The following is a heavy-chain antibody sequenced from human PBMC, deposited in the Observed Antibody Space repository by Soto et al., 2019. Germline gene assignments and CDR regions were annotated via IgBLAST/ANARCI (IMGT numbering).Heavy chain of an antibody. D-gene: IGHD1-26*01. CDR2: IYYSGST. CDR3: ARAGLGDGSDY. Sequence: QVQLQESGPGLVKPSETLSLTCSVSGGSVSSGSYYWSWIRQPPGKGLEWIGYIYYSGSTKYNPSLKSRVTISVDTSKNQFSQKLSSVTAADTAVYYCARAGLGDGSDYWGQGTLVTVSS. CDR1: GGSVSSGSYY. J-gene: IGHJ4*02. V-gene: IGHV4-61*01.